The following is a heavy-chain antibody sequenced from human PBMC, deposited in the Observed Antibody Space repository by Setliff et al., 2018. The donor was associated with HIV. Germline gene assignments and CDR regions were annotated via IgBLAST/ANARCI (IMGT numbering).Heavy chain of an antibody. CDR1: RYTFTGHY. Sequence: ASVKVSCKASRYTFTGHYMHWVRQAPGQGLEWVGWVNPSSGGANYAQKFQGRVTTTRDTSISTAYMALSRLTSDDTAVYYCARDGRYCSGGSCFTNRASYYYYYMDVWGKGTTVTVSS. CDR3: ARDGRYCSGGSCFTNRASYYYYYMDV. D-gene: IGHD2-15*01. J-gene: IGHJ6*03. CDR2: VNPSSGGA. V-gene: IGHV1-2*02.